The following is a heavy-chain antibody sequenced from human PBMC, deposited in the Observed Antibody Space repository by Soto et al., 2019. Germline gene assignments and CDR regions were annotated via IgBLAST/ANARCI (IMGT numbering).Heavy chain of an antibody. J-gene: IGHJ4*02. CDR1: GGSISSSSYY. Sequence: QLQLQESGPGLVKPSETLSLTCTVSGGSISSSSYYWGWIRQPPGKGLEWIGSIYYSGSTYYNPSLKLRLTISVDKPKNQFSLKLSSMTAADTAVYYCARRWGGYSGYANRNDYWGQGTLVTVSS. D-gene: IGHD5-12*01. CDR2: IYYSGST. CDR3: ARRWGGYSGYANRNDY. V-gene: IGHV4-39*01.